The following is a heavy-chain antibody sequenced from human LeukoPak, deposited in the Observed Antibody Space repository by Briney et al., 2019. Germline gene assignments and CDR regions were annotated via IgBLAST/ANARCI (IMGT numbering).Heavy chain of an antibody. D-gene: IGHD3-22*01. CDR1: TFIFSNYG. V-gene: IGHV3-30*02. Sequence: PGGSLRLSCAASTFIFSNYGMNWVRQAPGKGLEWVAFIHDEGSNKYYADSVKGRFTISRDNSKNTLYLQMNSLRAEDTAVYYCARVRFEPYYYDSSGYSYYFDYWGQGTLVTVSS. CDR2: IHDEGSNK. J-gene: IGHJ4*02. CDR3: ARVRFEPYYYDSSGYSYYFDY.